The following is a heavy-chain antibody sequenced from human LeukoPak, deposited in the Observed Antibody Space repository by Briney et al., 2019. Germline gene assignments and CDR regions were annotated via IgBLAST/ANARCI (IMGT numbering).Heavy chain of an antibody. CDR2: ISGSGGST. Sequence: PGGSLRLSCTASGFTFGDYAMSWVRQAPGKGLEWVSAISGSGGSTYYADSVKGRFTISRDNSKNTLYLQMNSLRAEDTAVYYCAKDPCTNGVCYPFPYYFDYWGQGTLVTVSS. CDR1: GFTFGDYA. J-gene: IGHJ4*02. V-gene: IGHV3-23*01. D-gene: IGHD2-8*01. CDR3: AKDPCTNGVCYPFPYYFDY.